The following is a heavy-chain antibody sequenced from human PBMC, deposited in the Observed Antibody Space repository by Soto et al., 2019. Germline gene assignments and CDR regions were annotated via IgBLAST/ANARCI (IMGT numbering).Heavy chain of an antibody. CDR3: AKRNDYGDYVWTDYFDY. CDR2: ISGSGGNT. D-gene: IGHD4-17*01. Sequence: PGGSLRLSCAASGFTFSSYAMSWVRQAPGKGLEWVSAISGSGGNTYYADSVKGRFTISRDNSKNTLYLQMNSLRAEDTAVYYWAKRNDYGDYVWTDYFDYWGQGTLVTVSS. V-gene: IGHV3-23*01. J-gene: IGHJ4*02. CDR1: GFTFSSYA.